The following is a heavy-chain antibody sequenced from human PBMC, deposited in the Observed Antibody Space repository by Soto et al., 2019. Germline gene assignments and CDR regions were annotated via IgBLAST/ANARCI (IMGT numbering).Heavy chain of an antibody. J-gene: IGHJ5*02. V-gene: IGHV3-48*02. CDR2: ISSSSSTI. CDR1: GFTFSSYS. Sequence: EVQLVESGGGLVQPGGSLRLSCAASGFTFSSYSMNWVRQAPGKGLEWVSYISSSSSTIYYADSVKGRFTISRDNAKNSLYLQMNSLRDEDTAXXXXAXXXXXXNWFDPWGQGTLVTVSS. CDR3: AXXXXXXNWFDP.